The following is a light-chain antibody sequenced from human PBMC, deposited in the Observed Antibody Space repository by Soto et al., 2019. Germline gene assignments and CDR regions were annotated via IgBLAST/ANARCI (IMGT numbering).Light chain of an antibody. J-gene: IGKJ1*01. CDR2: GAS. CDR1: QSVSSSY. Sequence: EIVLTQSPGTLSLSAGERATLSCRASQSVSSSYLAWYQQKPGQAPSLLIYGASSRATGIPDRFSGSGSGTDFTLTISRLEPEDFAVYYCQQYGSSPTFGQGTKVDTK. V-gene: IGKV3-20*01. CDR3: QQYGSSPT.